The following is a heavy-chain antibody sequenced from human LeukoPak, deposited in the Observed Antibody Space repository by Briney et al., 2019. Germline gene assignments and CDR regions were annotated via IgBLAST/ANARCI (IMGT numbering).Heavy chain of an antibody. CDR2: FDPEDGET. Sequence: ASVKVSCKVSGYTLTELSMHWVRQAPGKGLEWMGGFDPEDGETIYAQKFQGRVTMTEDTSTDTAYMELRSLRSDDTAVYYCARLSGGYSKGDYWGQGTLVTVSS. D-gene: IGHD6-13*01. CDR3: ARLSGGYSKGDY. J-gene: IGHJ4*02. V-gene: IGHV1-24*01. CDR1: GYTLTELS.